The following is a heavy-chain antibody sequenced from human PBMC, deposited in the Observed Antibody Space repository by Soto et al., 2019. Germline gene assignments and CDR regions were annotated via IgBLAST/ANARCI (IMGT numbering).Heavy chain of an antibody. Sequence: QTGGSLRLSCTASGFTCRTYAMTWFRQAPGKGLKWVSAISGSAGTFYATSVKGRFTISRDNSRSTVYLQMHSLRAEDSAIYYCAKEKDYDFNWGSDRFTSHYWGRGTLVTVAS. CDR2: ISGSAGT. CDR3: AKEKDYDFNWGSDRFTSHY. CDR1: GFTCRTYA. V-gene: IGHV3-23*01. D-gene: IGHD3-16*02. J-gene: IGHJ4*02.